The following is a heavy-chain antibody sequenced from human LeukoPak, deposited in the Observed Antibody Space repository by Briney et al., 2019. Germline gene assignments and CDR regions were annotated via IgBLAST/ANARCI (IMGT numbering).Heavy chain of an antibody. D-gene: IGHD1-26*01. Sequence: GGSLRLSCAASGSTFSSYAMHWVRQAPGKGLEWVAVISYDGSNKYYADSVKGRFTISRDNSKNTLYLQMNSLRAEDTAVYYCASVSEELLAAFDIWGQGTMVTVSS. CDR1: GSTFSSYA. CDR3: ASVSEELLAAFDI. J-gene: IGHJ3*02. CDR2: ISYDGSNK. V-gene: IGHV3-30-3*01.